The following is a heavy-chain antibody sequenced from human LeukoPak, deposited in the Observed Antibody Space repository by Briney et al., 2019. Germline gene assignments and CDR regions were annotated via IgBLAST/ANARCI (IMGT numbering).Heavy chain of an antibody. CDR3: ATDNILTGYSPKY. Sequence: GASVKVSCKVSGYTLTELALHWVRQTPGKGLEWMGGFDPGDGETILAQKFQGRVTMTEDTSTDTAYMELSRLRSEDSAVYYCATDNILTGYSPKYWGQGTLVTVSS. V-gene: IGHV1-24*01. CDR2: FDPGDGET. J-gene: IGHJ4*02. D-gene: IGHD3-9*01. CDR1: GYTLTELA.